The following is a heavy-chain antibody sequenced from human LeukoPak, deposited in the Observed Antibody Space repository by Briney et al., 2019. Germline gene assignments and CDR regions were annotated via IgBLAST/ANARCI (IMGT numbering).Heavy chain of an antibody. CDR2: INHSGST. D-gene: IGHD2-2*01. CDR1: GGSFSGYY. Sequence: PSETLSLTCAVYGGSFSGYYRSWIRQPPGKGLEWIGEINHSGSTNYNPSLKSRVTISVDTSKNQFSLKLSSVTAADTAAYYCARGILGYCSSTSCRYFDYWGQGTLVTVSS. V-gene: IGHV4-34*01. CDR3: ARGILGYCSSTSCRYFDY. J-gene: IGHJ4*02.